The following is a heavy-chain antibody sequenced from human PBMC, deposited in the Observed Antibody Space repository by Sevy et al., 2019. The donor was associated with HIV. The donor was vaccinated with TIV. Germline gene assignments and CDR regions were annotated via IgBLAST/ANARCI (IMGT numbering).Heavy chain of an antibody. CDR3: AKDYRIYCSRTSCLFDY. Sequence: GGSLRLSCAASGFTFSNYGMHWARQAPGKGLEWVAFIRYDGSNSYSADSVKGRFTISGDNSKNTLYLQINSLRAEDTAVYYCAKDYRIYCSRTSCLFDYWGQGTLVTVSS. J-gene: IGHJ4*02. V-gene: IGHV3-30*02. CDR2: IRYDGSNS. D-gene: IGHD2-2*01. CDR1: GFTFSNYG.